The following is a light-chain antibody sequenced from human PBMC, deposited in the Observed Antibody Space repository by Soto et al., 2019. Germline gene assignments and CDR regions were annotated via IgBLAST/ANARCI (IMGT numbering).Light chain of an antibody. Sequence: EIVLTQSPGPLSLSPGNSAALSCRASQSVTGDKVAWYQQRPGQAPRLLIYGRSTRATDIPARCRGSGSATDYTLTITRLETEDFALYYCQQYGNSPFTFGQGTKLES. CDR3: QQYGNSPFT. J-gene: IGKJ2*01. V-gene: IGKV3-20*01. CDR1: QSVTGDK. CDR2: GRS.